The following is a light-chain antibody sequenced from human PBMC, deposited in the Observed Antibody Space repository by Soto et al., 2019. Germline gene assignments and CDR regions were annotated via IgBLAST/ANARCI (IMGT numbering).Light chain of an antibody. CDR2: GNT. J-gene: IGLJ1*01. V-gene: IGLV1-40*01. CDR3: QSYDSSLITYV. CDR1: SSNIGAGYD. Sequence: QAVLTQPPSVSGAPGQRVTISCTGSSSNIGAGYDVHWYQRLPGTAPKLLIYGNTNRPSGGPDRFSGSKSDTSASLAITGLQAEDEADYYCQSYDSSLITYVFGTGTKVTVL.